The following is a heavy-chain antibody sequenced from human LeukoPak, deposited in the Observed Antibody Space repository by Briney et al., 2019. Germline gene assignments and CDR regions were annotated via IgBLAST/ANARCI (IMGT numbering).Heavy chain of an antibody. CDR3: AELGITMIGGV. CDR2: ISSSGSTI. CDR1: GFTFSSYG. D-gene: IGHD3-10*02. J-gene: IGHJ6*04. V-gene: IGHV3-48*04. Sequence: GGTLRLSCAASGFTFSSYGMSWVRQAPGKGLEWVSYISSSGSTIYYADSVKGRFTISRDNAKNSLYLQMNSLRAEDTAVYYCAELGITMIGGVWGKGTTATISS.